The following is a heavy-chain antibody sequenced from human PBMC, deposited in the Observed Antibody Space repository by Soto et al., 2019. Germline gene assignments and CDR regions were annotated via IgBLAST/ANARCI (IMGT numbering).Heavy chain of an antibody. Sequence: EVQLLESGGGLVQPGGSLRLSCAASGFTFSSYAMSWVRQAPGKGLEWVSTISSSGGSTYYADSVKGRFTISRDNSKNTLYLQMNSLRAEDKAVYYCAKAPHDYSHDYWGQGTLVTVSS. D-gene: IGHD4-17*01. V-gene: IGHV3-23*01. J-gene: IGHJ4*02. CDR1: GFTFSSYA. CDR3: AKAPHDYSHDY. CDR2: ISSSGGST.